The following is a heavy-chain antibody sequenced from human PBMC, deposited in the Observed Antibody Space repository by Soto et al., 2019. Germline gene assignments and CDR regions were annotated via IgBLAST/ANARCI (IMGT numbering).Heavy chain of an antibody. CDR2: ITSNGGNT. D-gene: IGHD2-21*01. J-gene: IGHJ6*02. V-gene: IGHV3-64*01. CDR1: GFTFSGYD. CDR3: ARRIPFGYGLDV. Sequence: EVQLVESGGGLVQPGGSLRLSCAASGFTFSGYDMHWVRQAPGKGLEYVSAITSNGGNTDYASSVKGRFTISRDNSKNTLYLQAGSLRAEDLAVYYCARRIPFGYGLDVWGHGTPVTVSS.